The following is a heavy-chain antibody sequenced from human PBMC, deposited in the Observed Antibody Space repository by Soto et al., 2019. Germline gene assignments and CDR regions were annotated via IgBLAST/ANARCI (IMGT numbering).Heavy chain of an antibody. D-gene: IGHD1-26*01. V-gene: IGHV1-2*02. CDR3: ARIRGATLASYYFDY. CDR2: INPNSGGT. J-gene: IGHJ4*02. CDR1: GYTFTGYY. Sequence: QVQLVQSGAEVKKPGASVKVSCKASGYTFTGYYMHWVRQAPGQGLEWMGWINPNSGGTNYAQKFQGRVTMTRDTSISTAYMELSRLRSDDTAVYYCARIRGATLASYYFDYWGQGTLVTVSS.